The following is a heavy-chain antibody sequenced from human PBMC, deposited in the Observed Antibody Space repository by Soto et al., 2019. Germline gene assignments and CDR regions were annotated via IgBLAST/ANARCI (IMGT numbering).Heavy chain of an antibody. J-gene: IGHJ6*02. V-gene: IGHV3-13*05. CDR2: VRAPDDP. CDR3: ARAHLGRVPRRADYYYAMDV. CDR1: GFSFRDYD. Sequence: EVQLVESGGGSVQPGESLRLSCAASGFSFRDYDMHWVRQPTGKGPEWVSGVRAPDDPYYVASLKGRFSVSSDNAQSPLYLQMNHLKVDDTAVYFCARAHLGRVPRRADYYYAMDVWGRGTRVTVSS. D-gene: IGHD6-25*01.